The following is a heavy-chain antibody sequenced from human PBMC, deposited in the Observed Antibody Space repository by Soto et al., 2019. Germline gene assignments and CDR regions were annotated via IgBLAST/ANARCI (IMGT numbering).Heavy chain of an antibody. CDR3: ARESSSGYFDY. D-gene: IGHD6-19*01. CDR2: ISYDGSNK. V-gene: IGHV3-30-3*01. CDR1: GFTFSSYA. Sequence: QVQLVESGGGVVQRGRSLRLSCTASGFTFSSYAMHWVRHAPGKGLDWVAVISYDGSNKYYADSVKGRFTISRDNSKNTLYLQMNSLRAEDTAVYYCARESSSGYFDYWGQGTLVTVSS. J-gene: IGHJ4*02.